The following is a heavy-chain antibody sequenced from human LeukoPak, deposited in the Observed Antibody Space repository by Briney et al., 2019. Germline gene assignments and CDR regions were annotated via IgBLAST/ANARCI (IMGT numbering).Heavy chain of an antibody. V-gene: IGHV1-2*02. D-gene: IGHD4-17*01. Sequence: GASVKVSCKASGCTFTGYYMHWVRQAPGQGLEWMGWINPNSGGTNYAQKFQGRVTMTRDTSISTAYMELSRLRSDDTAVYYCARDPLPYGDYVYYFDYWGQGTLVTVSS. J-gene: IGHJ4*02. CDR3: ARDPLPYGDYVYYFDY. CDR2: INPNSGGT. CDR1: GCTFTGYY.